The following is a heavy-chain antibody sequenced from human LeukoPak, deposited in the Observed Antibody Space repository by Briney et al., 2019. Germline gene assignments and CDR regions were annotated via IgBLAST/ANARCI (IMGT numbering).Heavy chain of an antibody. CDR1: GFSLSSSGVG. D-gene: IGHD5-18*01. Sequence: SGPTLVNPTQTLTLTCTFSGFSLSSSGVGVGWIRQPPGKALEWLALIYWNDDKRYSPSLKSRLTITKDTSKNQVVLRMTNMDPVDTATYYCAHIGHRYGYDGGDNWFDPWGQGTLVTVSS. CDR2: IYWNDDK. CDR3: AHIGHRYGYDGGDNWFDP. J-gene: IGHJ5*02. V-gene: IGHV2-5*01.